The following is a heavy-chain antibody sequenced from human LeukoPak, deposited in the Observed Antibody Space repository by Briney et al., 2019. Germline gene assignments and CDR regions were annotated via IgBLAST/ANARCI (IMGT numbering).Heavy chain of an antibody. J-gene: IGHJ4*02. D-gene: IGHD4-17*01. CDR3: ATLTTGY. CDR2: IYHSGST. V-gene: IGHV4-38-2*02. Sequence: SETLSLTCTVSGYSISSGYYWGWIRQPPGKGLEWIGSIYHSGSTYYNPSLKSRVTISVDKSKNQFSLKLSSVTAADTAVYYCATLTTGYWGQGTLVTVSS. CDR1: GYSISSGYY.